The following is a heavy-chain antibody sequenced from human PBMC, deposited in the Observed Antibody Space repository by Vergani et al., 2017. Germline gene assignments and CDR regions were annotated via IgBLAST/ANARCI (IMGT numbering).Heavy chain of an antibody. CDR2: INTNTGNP. D-gene: IGHD3-3*01. CDR3: ARAARFLEWLFRRYYFDY. CDR1: GGTFSSYA. V-gene: IGHV7-4-1*02. J-gene: IGHJ4*02. Sequence: QVQLVQSGAEVKKPGSSVKVSCKASGGTFSSYAISWVRQAPGQGLEWMGWINTNTGNPTYAQGFTGRFVFSLDTSVSTAYLQISSLKAEDTAVYYCARAARFLEWLFRRYYFDYWGQGTLVTVSS.